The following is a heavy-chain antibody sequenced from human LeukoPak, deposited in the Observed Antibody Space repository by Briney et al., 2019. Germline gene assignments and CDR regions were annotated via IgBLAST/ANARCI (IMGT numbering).Heavy chain of an antibody. V-gene: IGHV3-64*05. CDR2: ISSNGGST. CDR3: VKGDRITLVRGVIMGAFDI. J-gene: IGHJ3*02. D-gene: IGHD3-10*01. CDR1: GFTFSSYA. Sequence: GGSLRLSCPASGFTFSSYAMHWGRQAPGKGLEFVSAISSNGGSTSYADSVKDRFTISRDNSKNTLYIQMSSLRAEDTAVYYCVKGDRITLVRGVIMGAFDIWGQGTMVTVSS.